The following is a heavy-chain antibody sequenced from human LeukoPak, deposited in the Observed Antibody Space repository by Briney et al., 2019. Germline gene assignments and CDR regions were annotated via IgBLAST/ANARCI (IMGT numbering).Heavy chain of an antibody. CDR3: ARVYDSSGYYSDY. J-gene: IGHJ4*02. V-gene: IGHV1-8*01. CDR1: GYTFTSYD. D-gene: IGHD3-22*01. Sequence: SVKVSCKASGYTFTSYDINWVRRATGQGLEWMGWMNPNSGNTGYAQKFQGRVTMTRNTSISTAYMELSSLRSEDTAVYYCARVYDSSGYYSDYWGQGTLVTVSS. CDR2: MNPNSGNT.